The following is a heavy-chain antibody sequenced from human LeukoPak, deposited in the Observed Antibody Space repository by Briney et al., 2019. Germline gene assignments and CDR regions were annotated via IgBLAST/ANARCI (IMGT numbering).Heavy chain of an antibody. CDR1: GFTFSSYA. CDR3: AKGFEGSSWYQNPFDY. CDR2: ISGSGGST. Sequence: HPGGSLRLSCAASGFTFSSYAMSWVRQAPGKGLEWVSAISGSGGSTYYADSVKGRFTISRDNSKNTLYLQMNSLRAEDTAVYYCAKGFEGSSWYQNPFDYWGQGTLVTVSS. D-gene: IGHD6-13*01. J-gene: IGHJ4*02. V-gene: IGHV3-23*01.